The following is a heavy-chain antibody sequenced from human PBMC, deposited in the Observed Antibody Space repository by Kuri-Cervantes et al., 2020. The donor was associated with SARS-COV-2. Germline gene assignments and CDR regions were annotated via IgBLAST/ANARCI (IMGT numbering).Heavy chain of an antibody. CDR2: IYYSGST. Sequence: CSVSDASISSGGYYWSWIRQHPGKGLEWIGYIYYSGSTYYNPSLKSRVTISVDASKNQFSLKLTSVTAADTAVYYCARVDYAGNYYYYGMEVWGQGTMVTVSS. V-gene: IGHV4-31*02. J-gene: IGHJ6*01. CDR3: ARVDYAGNYYYYGMEV. D-gene: IGHD4-17*01. CDR1: DASISSGGYY.